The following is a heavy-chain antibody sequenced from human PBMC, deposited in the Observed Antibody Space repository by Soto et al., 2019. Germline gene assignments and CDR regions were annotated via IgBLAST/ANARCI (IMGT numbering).Heavy chain of an antibody. D-gene: IGHD2-15*01. V-gene: IGHV5-10-1*01. CDR2: IDPSDSYA. CDR3: GRVRVNKAEGWFDQ. CDR1: GYSFSSFW. Sequence: GQSLTISCKVSGYSFSSFWITWVRQMPGKGLEWMGRIDPSDSYANYSPSFQGHVTFSAVKSINTAYLQWSRLKASATAMYYCGRVRVNKAEGWFDQWGQGALVTVFS. J-gene: IGHJ5*02.